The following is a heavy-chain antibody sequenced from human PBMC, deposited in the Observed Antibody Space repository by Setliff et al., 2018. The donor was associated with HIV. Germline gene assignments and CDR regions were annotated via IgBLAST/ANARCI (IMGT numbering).Heavy chain of an antibody. D-gene: IGHD3-10*01. CDR3: TRRGADSYYPRPLDV. J-gene: IGHJ6*04. CDR2: VYYSGST. V-gene: IGHV4-38-2*01. Sequence: PSETLSLTCAVSGYSISSGYYWGWIRQPPGKGLEWVGTVYYSGSTYYNPSLKSRVTISVDTSENQFSLKLSSVTAADTAIYYCTRRGADSYYPRPLDVWGKGTTVTVSS. CDR1: GYSISSGYY.